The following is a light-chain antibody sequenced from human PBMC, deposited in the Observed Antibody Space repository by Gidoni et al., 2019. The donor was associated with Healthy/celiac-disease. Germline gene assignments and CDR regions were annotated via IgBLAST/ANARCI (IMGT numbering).Light chain of an antibody. Sequence: EIVLTQSPDTLSLSPGERATLSCRASQSVSSSYLAWYQQKPGQAPRLLIYGASSRATGIPDRFSGSGSGTDFTLTISRLEPEDFAVYYCQQYGSPTFGGGTKVEIK. V-gene: IGKV3-20*01. CDR3: QQYGSPT. CDR2: GAS. J-gene: IGKJ4*01. CDR1: QSVSSSY.